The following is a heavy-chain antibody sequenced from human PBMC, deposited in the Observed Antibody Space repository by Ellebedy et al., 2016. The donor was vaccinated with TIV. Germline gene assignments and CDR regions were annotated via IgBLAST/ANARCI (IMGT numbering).Heavy chain of an antibody. CDR3: AKDSHYYGSGSRRGGYYYYYGMDV. J-gene: IGHJ6*02. CDR1: GFTFSSYA. CDR2: ISGSGGST. Sequence: GESLKISXAASGFTFSSYAMSWVRQAPGKGLEWVSAISGSGGSTYYADSVKGRFTISRDNSKNTLYLQMNSLRAEDTAVYYCAKDSHYYGSGSRRGGYYYYYGMDVWGQGTTVTVSS. D-gene: IGHD3-10*01. V-gene: IGHV3-23*01.